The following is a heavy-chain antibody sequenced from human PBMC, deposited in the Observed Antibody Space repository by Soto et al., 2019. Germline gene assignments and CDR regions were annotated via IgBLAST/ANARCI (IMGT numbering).Heavy chain of an antibody. CDR1: GFTFNNYA. Sequence: EVQLLESGGGLVQPGGSLRVSCAASGFTFNNYAMSWVRQAPGKGLEWVSGISGSGARTDYADSVKGRFTISRDNSKNTLYLQMNSLRAEDTALYYCAKDDRYSSGWYAIDYWGQGTLVTVSS. J-gene: IGHJ4*02. CDR2: ISGSGART. D-gene: IGHD6-19*01. CDR3: AKDDRYSSGWYAIDY. V-gene: IGHV3-23*01.